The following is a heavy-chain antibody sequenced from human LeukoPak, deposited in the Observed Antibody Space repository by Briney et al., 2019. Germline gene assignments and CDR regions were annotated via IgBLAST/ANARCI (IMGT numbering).Heavy chain of an antibody. D-gene: IGHD3-22*01. J-gene: IGHJ4*02. V-gene: IGHV3-66*01. CDR3: AKDYYDSSGLDY. Sequence: GGSLRLSCAASGFTVSSNFMSWVRQAPGKGLEWVSVIYSGGSTYYADSVKGRFTISRDNSKNTLYLQMNSLRAEDTAVYYCAKDYYDSSGLDYWGQGTLVTVSS. CDR2: IYSGGST. CDR1: GFTVSSNF.